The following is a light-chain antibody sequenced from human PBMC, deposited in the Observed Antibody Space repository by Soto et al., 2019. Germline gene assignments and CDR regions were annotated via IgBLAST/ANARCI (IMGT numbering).Light chain of an antibody. Sequence: EMVVTQWPGTRSVSPGEGATRWGRASQSLSSYLAWYQQKPGQAPRLLIFDASNRATGIPARFSGSGSGTDITLTISRLEPEDFAVYYCQQRSNWPITFGQGTRLEIK. CDR3: QQRSNWPIT. CDR1: QSLSSY. V-gene: IGKV3-11*01. J-gene: IGKJ5*01. CDR2: DAS.